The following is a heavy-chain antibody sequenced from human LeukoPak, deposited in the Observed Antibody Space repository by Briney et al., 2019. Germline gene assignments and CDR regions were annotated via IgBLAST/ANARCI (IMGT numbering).Heavy chain of an antibody. CDR1: GFTFSTYS. D-gene: IGHD3-10*01. V-gene: IGHV3-48*01. CDR3: ASRSGFSYYFDY. CDR2: ISSSSSTI. Sequence: GGSLRLSCAASGFTFSTYSMNWVRQAPGKGLEWISYISSSSSTIYYAGSVKGRFTISRDNAKNSLYLQMNSLRAEDTAVYYCASRSGFSYYFDYWGQGTLVTVSS. J-gene: IGHJ4*02.